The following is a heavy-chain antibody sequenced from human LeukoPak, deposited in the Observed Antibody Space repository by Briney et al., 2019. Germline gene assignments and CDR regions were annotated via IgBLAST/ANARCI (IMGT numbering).Heavy chain of an antibody. CDR1: GFTFSDYS. CDR2: VNTVSSYI. D-gene: IGHD3-22*01. CDR3: ARLRRNSDRSDFFYYYDH. Sequence: GGSLRLSCAASGFTFSDYSMNWVRQAPGEGLEWVGSVNTVSSYIYYADSMRGRFTISRDNAENSLFLQMNSLRAEDTAVYYCARLRRNSDRSDFFYYYDHWGQGTLVTVSS. J-gene: IGHJ4*02. V-gene: IGHV3-21*01.